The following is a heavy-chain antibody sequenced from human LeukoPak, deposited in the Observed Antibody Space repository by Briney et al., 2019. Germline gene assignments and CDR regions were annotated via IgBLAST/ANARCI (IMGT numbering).Heavy chain of an antibody. Sequence: ASVKVSCKASGYTFTGYYMHWVRQAPGQGLEWMGWINPNSGGTNYAQKLQGRVTMTRDTSISTAYMELSRLRSDDTAVYYCARYGRRGSSSNNWFDPWGQGTLVTVSS. CDR2: INPNSGGT. D-gene: IGHD6-13*01. J-gene: IGHJ5*02. V-gene: IGHV1-2*02. CDR1: GYTFTGYY. CDR3: ARYGRRGSSSNNWFDP.